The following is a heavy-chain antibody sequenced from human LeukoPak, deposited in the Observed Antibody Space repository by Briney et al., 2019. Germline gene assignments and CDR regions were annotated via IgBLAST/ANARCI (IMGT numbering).Heavy chain of an antibody. CDR1: GFTFRSYS. CDR2: INSDSNYI. Sequence: PGGSLRLSCAASGFTFRSYSMNWVRQAPGKGLEWVSSINSDSNYIYYADSVQGRFTISRDNAKNSLYLQMNSLRAEDTAVYYCAKDWEQCHFGDCWGQGTLVTVSS. J-gene: IGHJ4*02. V-gene: IGHV3-21*01. D-gene: IGHD1-26*01. CDR3: AKDWEQCHFGDC.